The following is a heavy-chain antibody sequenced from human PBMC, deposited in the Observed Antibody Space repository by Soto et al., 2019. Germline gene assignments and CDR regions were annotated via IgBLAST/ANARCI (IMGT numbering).Heavy chain of an antibody. D-gene: IGHD3-3*01. V-gene: IGHV4-4*07. CDR2: TYITGDS. CDR3: ARDMRVFGGMDV. Sequence: QVQLEESGPGLVKPSETLSLTCTVSGGSITSYYWSWIWQPAGKGLEWIGRTYITGDSNYSPSLKSRVTMSLDTSKNQFSLKLSSATAADTAVYYCARDMRVFGGMDVWGRGTTVTVSS. J-gene: IGHJ6*02. CDR1: GGSITSYY.